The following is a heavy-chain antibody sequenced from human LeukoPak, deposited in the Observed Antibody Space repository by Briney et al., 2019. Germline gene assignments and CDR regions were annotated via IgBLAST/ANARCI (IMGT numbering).Heavy chain of an antibody. Sequence: SETLSLTCTVSGGFISSYYWSWIRQPPGKGLEWIGYINYSGSTNYNPSLKSRVTISVDTSKNQFSLKLSSVTAADTAVYYCATELGAITMVRDPYAFDIWGQGTMVTVSS. V-gene: IGHV4-59*08. CDR2: INYSGST. D-gene: IGHD3-10*01. CDR1: GGFISSYY. J-gene: IGHJ3*02. CDR3: ATELGAITMVRDPYAFDI.